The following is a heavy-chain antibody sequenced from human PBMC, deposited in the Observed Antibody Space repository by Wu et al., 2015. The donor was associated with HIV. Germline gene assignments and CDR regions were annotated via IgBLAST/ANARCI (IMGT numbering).Heavy chain of an antibody. CDR2: INPSSGDT. Sequence: QVQLVQSGAEVKKPGASVRVSCKTSGYTFTGYYMHWVRQAPGQGLEWMGWINPSSGDTSYSQKLQSRVTMTRDTSISTAYMELSRLRSDDTAVYYCAITWGYYYYGMDVWGQGTTVTVPS. D-gene: IGHD3-16*01. J-gene: IGHJ6*02. CDR3: AITWGYYYYGMDV. CDR1: GYTFTGYY. V-gene: IGHV1-2*02.